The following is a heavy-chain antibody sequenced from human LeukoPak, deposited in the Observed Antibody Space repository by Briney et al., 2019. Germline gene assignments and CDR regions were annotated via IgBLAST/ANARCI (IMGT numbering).Heavy chain of an antibody. CDR2: INHSGST. D-gene: IGHD6-13*01. Sequence: SETLSLTCAVYGVSFSGYYWSWLRQPPGKGLEWIGEINHSGSTNYNPSLKSRVTISVDTSKNQFSLKLSSVTAADTAVYYCARVFSSSWFYYYYGMDVWGQGTTVTVSS. V-gene: IGHV4-34*01. CDR3: ARVFSSSWFYYYYGMDV. J-gene: IGHJ6*02. CDR1: GVSFSGYY.